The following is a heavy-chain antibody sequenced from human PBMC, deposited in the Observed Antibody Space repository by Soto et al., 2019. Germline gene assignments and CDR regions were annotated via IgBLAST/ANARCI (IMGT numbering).Heavy chain of an antibody. CDR3: ARDGSGGAVAGNRPGYYGMDV. Sequence: ASVKVSCKASGYTFTGYYMHWVRQAPGQGLEWMGWINPNSGGTNYAQKFQGWVTMTRDTSISTAYMELSRLRSDDTVVYYCARDGSGGAVAGNRPGYYGMDVWGQGTTVTVSS. CDR2: INPNSGGT. CDR1: GYTFTGYY. D-gene: IGHD6-13*01. J-gene: IGHJ6*02. V-gene: IGHV1-2*04.